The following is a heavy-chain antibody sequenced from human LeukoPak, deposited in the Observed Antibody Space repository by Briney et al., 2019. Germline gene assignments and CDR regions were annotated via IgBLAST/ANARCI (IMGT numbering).Heavy chain of an antibody. V-gene: IGHV3-74*01. J-gene: IGHJ4*02. CDR2: IDGDGSST. Sequence: AGGSLRLSCAASGLTFSSYAMTWVRQAPGKGLVWVSRIDGDGSSTNYADSVKGRFTISRDNAKNTLYLQMNSLRAEDTAVYYCARGYSGYFYYWGQGTLVTVSS. CDR1: GLTFSSYA. CDR3: ARGYSGYFYY. D-gene: IGHD5-12*01.